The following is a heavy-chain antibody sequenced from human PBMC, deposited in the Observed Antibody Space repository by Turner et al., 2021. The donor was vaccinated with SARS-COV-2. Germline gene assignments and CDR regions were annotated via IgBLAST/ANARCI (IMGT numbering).Heavy chain of an antibody. J-gene: IGHJ4*02. CDR2: FDPEDAET. V-gene: IGHV1-24*01. D-gene: IGHD2-21*02. CDR3: ATGYAYCGGDCSIHY. Sequence: QVQLVQSGAEVKKPGASVKVSCKVSGYSLTELSMHWVRQAPGKGLEWMGGFDPEDAETIYAQKFQGRVTMTEDTSTDTAYMELSSLRSEDTAVYYCATGYAYCGGDCSIHYWGQGTLVTVSS. CDR1: GYSLTELS.